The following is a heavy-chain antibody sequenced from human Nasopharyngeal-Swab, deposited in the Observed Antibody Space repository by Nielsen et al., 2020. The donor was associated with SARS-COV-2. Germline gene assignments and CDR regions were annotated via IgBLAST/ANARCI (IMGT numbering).Heavy chain of an antibody. J-gene: IGHJ4*02. Sequence: LKISCVASGFTVSGSYMSWVRQAPGKGLEWVSLFHTGDDTNYADAVKGRFTISRDSSKSTMYLQMSSLRGEDTAVYYCARSGARHRGPDYWGQGTLVTVSS. CDR1: GFTVSGSY. CDR3: ARSGARHRGPDY. D-gene: IGHD2-15*01. CDR2: FHTGDDT. V-gene: IGHV3-53*01.